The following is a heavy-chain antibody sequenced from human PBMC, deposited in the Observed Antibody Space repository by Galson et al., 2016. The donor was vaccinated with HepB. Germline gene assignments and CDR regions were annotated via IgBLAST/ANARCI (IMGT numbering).Heavy chain of an antibody. V-gene: IGHV3-66*02. CDR1: GFTFDDYA. CDR3: ARGGSLWGVPVPAATPFDC. J-gene: IGHJ4*02. D-gene: IGHD2-2*01. CDR2: TYSGGST. Sequence: SLRLSCAASGFTFDDYAMHWVRQAPGRGLEWVSFTYSGGSTFYADSVKGRFTISRDGSKNTLSLQMISLMPEDTAVYYCARGGSLWGVPVPAATPFDCWGQGALVTVSS.